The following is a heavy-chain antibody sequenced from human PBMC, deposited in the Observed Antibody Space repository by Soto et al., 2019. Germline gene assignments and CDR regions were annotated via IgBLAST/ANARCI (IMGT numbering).Heavy chain of an antibody. D-gene: IGHD2-2*01. CDR2: INHSGST. J-gene: IGHJ6*02. CDR1: GGSFSGYY. Sequence: SETLSLTCAVYGGSFSGYYWSWIRQPPGKGLEWIGEINHSGSTNYNPSLKSRVTISVDTSKNQFSLKLSSVTAADTAVYYCARNLGYCSSTSCSKGWYYYYGMDVWGQGTTVTVS. CDR3: ARNLGYCSSTSCSKGWYYYYGMDV. V-gene: IGHV4-34*01.